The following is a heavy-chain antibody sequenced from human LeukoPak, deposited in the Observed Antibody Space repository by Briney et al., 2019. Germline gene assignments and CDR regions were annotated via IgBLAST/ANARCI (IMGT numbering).Heavy chain of an antibody. CDR2: INHSGST. CDR3: ARHLGASFDY. V-gene: IGHV4-34*01. CDR1: GGSFSGYY. J-gene: IGHJ4*02. Sequence: PSETLSLTCAVYGGSFSGYYWSWIRQPPGKGLEWIGEINHSGSTNYNPALKSRVTISVDTSKNQFSLKLSSVTAADTAVYYCARHLGASFDYWGQRTLVTVSS.